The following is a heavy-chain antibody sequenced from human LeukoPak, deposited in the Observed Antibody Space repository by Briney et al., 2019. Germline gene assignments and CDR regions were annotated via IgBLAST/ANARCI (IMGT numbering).Heavy chain of an antibody. J-gene: IGHJ4*02. CDR2: ISGSGTA. CDR1: GVTFTNYA. CDR3: AKSLRAIAVAGTTLDS. Sequence: PGGSLRLSCAVSGVTFTNYAVTWVRQAPGKGLEWVSTISGSGTAYYADSVKGRFTISRNNSNNTLYLRMNSLRSDDTAIYYCAKSLRAIAVAGTTLDSWGQGTLVTVSS. V-gene: IGHV3-23*01. D-gene: IGHD6-19*01.